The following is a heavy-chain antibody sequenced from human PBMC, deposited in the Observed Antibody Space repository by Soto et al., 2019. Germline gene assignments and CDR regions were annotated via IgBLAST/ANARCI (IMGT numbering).Heavy chain of an antibody. Sequence: QVQLQESGPGLVKPSETLSLTCTVSSGSISMYFWSWIRQSPGKGLEWIGYIEYSGIASYNPSLTSRVTMSVDTSMNQFSRRQTSVTAADTAVYYCARHADLSPVIGVVKDSCDAWGQGTMVTVSA. CDR3: ARHADLSPVIGVVKDSCDA. CDR2: IEYSGIA. D-gene: IGHD2-2*01. V-gene: IGHV4-59*08. J-gene: IGHJ3*01. CDR1: SGSISMYF.